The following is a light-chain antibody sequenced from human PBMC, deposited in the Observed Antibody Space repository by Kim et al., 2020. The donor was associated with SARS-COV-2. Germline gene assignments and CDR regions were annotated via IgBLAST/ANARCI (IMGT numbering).Light chain of an antibody. J-gene: IGLJ2*01. CDR3: QAWDSSAVV. Sequence: ASPGQTASITCSGDKLGDKYACWYQQKPGQSPVLVIYQDSKRPSGIPERFSGSNSGNTATLTISGTQAMDEADYYCQAWDSSAVVFGGGTQLTVL. CDR2: QDS. V-gene: IGLV3-1*01. CDR1: KLGDKY.